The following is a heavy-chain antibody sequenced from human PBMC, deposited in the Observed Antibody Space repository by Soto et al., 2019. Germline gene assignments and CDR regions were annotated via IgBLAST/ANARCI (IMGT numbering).Heavy chain of an antibody. Sequence: EMQLAESGGGLVQPGGSLRLSCNASGFSLSTYEIHWVRQAPGKGLEWISYISVSGNIRKYADSVDGRFSISRDNVANSIPLHLNSLCADDTAVYYCVRENMSADSAASLDYWGQGTLVIVSS. J-gene: IGHJ4*02. CDR2: ISVSGNIR. D-gene: IGHD2-2*01. V-gene: IGHV3-48*03. CDR3: VRENMSADSAASLDY. CDR1: GFSLSTYE.